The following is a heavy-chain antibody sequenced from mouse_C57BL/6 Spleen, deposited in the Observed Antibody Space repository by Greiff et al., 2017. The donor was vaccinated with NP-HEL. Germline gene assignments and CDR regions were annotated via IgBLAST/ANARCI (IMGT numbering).Heavy chain of an antibody. Sequence: QVQLKQPGAELVRPGSSVKLSCKASGYTFTSYWMDWVKQRPGQGLEWIGNIYPSDSETHYNQKFKDKATLTVDKSSSTAYMQLSSLTSEDSAVYYCAQGLRGFAYWGQGTLVTVSA. CDR2: IYPSDSET. CDR3: AQGLRGFAY. V-gene: IGHV1-61*01. CDR1: GYTFTSYW. D-gene: IGHD3-1*01. J-gene: IGHJ3*01.